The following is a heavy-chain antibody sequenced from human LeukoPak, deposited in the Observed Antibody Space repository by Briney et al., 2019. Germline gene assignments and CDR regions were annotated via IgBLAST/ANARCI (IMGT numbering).Heavy chain of an antibody. CDR3: AREKRWFGELSPPFFDY. CDR2: IYTSGST. V-gene: IGHV4-61*02. Sequence: SQTLSLTCTVSGGSISSGSYYWSWIRQPAGKGLEWIGRIYTSGSTNYNPSLKSRVTISVDTSKNQFSLKLSSVTAADTAVYYCAREKRWFGELSPPFFDYWGQGTLVTVSS. CDR1: GGSISSGSYY. J-gene: IGHJ4*02. D-gene: IGHD3-10*01.